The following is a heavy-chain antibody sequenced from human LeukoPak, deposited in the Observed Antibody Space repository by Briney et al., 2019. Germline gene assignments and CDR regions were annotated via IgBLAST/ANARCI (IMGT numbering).Heavy chain of an antibody. D-gene: IGHD6-13*01. Sequence: GGSLRLSCAASGFTFSSYSMNWVRQAPGKGLEWVSYISAISSSSTYYADSVKGRFTISRDNAKNSLYLQMNSLRAEDTAVYYCARQQQLGPYYNHYMDVWGKGTTVTISS. J-gene: IGHJ6*03. CDR1: GFTFSSYS. CDR3: ARQQQLGPYYNHYMDV. V-gene: IGHV3-48*04. CDR2: ISAISSSST.